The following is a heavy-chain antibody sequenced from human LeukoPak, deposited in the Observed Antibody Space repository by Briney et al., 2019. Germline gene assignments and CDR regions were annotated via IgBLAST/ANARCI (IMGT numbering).Heavy chain of an antibody. V-gene: IGHV3-53*01. D-gene: IGHD3-22*01. Sequence: PGGSLRLSCAASGFTVSSNYMSWVRQAPGKGLEWVSVIYSGGSTYYAGSVKGRFTISRDNSKNTLYLQMNSLRAEDTAVYYCARAVPSTYYYDSSGYPDYWGQGTLVTVSS. J-gene: IGHJ4*02. CDR2: IYSGGST. CDR3: ARAVPSTYYYDSSGYPDY. CDR1: GFTVSSNY.